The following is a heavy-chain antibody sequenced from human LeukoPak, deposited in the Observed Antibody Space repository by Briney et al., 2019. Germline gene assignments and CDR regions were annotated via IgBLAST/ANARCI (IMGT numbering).Heavy chain of an antibody. J-gene: IGHJ4*02. V-gene: IGHV3-66*01. D-gene: IGHD6-13*01. CDR3: AKTAGIAAAADFDY. Sequence: PGGSLRLSCTASGFTFSTYGMTWVRQAPGKGLEWVSLIYSGGSTYYADSVKGRFTISRDNSKNTLYLQMNSLRAEDTAVYYCAKTAGIAAAADFDYWGQGTLVTVSS. CDR1: GFTFSTYG. CDR2: IYSGGST.